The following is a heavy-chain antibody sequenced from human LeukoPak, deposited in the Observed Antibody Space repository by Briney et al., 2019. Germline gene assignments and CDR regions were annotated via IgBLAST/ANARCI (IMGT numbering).Heavy chain of an antibody. Sequence: SETLCLTCTVSGGSISSSSYYWGWIRQPPVKGLEWIGSIYYSGGTYYNPSLKSRVTISVDTSKNQFSLKLSSVTAADTAVYYCARYQASGWYGGLTWGQGTLVTVSS. V-gene: IGHV4-39*07. J-gene: IGHJ5*02. CDR3: ARYQASGWYGGLT. CDR1: GGSISSSSYY. CDR2: IYYSGGT. D-gene: IGHD6-19*01.